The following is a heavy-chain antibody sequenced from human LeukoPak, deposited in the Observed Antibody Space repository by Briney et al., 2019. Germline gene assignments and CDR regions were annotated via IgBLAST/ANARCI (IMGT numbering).Heavy chain of an antibody. Sequence: ASVKLSCKVSGYTLTELSMHWVRQAPGKGLEWMGGFDPEDGETTYAQKFQGRVTMTEDTSTDTAYMELSSLRSEDTAVYYCATDSPELGYCSGGSCYESWGQGTLVTVSS. CDR2: FDPEDGET. J-gene: IGHJ5*02. CDR3: ATDSPELGYCSGGSCYES. D-gene: IGHD2-15*01. V-gene: IGHV1-24*01. CDR1: GYTLTELS.